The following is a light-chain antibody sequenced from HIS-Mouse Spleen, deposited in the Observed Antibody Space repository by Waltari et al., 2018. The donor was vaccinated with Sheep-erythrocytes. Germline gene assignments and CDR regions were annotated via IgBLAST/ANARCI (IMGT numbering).Light chain of an antibody. CDR2: EGS. J-gene: IGLJ3*02. CDR3: CSYAGSSSTPWV. CDR1: SSDVGSYNL. Sequence: QSALTQPRSVSGSPGQSVTISCTGTSSDVGSYNLVSWYQQHPGKAPKLMIYEGSKRPSWVSNRFSGSKSGNTASLTISGLQAEDEADYYCCSYAGSSSTPWVFGGGTKLTVL. V-gene: IGLV2-23*01.